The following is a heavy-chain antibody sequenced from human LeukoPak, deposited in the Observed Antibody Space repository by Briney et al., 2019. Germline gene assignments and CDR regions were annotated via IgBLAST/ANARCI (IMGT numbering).Heavy chain of an antibody. Sequence: ASVKVSCKVSGYTLTELSMHWVRQAPGKGLEWMGGFDPEDGETIYAQKFQGRVTMTEDTSTDTAYMELSSLRSEDTAVYYCATPTYYYCSSGYYCWDYLGQGNLVTVSS. D-gene: IGHD3-22*01. CDR1: GYTLTELS. CDR2: FDPEDGET. V-gene: IGHV1-24*01. J-gene: IGHJ4*02. CDR3: ATPTYYYCSSGYYCWDY.